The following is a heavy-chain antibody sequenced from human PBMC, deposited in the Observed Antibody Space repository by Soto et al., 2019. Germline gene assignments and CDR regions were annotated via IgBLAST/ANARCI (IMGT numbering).Heavy chain of an antibody. CDR1: GFTFSSYA. CDR3: ARRVYYYDSSGYYPWYFDY. V-gene: IGHV3-23*01. D-gene: IGHD3-22*01. CDR2: ISGSGGST. Sequence: PGGSLRLSCAASGFTFSSYAMSWVRQAPGKGLEWVSAISGSGGSTYYADSVKGRFTISRDNSKNTLYLQMNSLRAEDTAVYYCARRVYYYDSSGYYPWYFDYWGQGTLVTVSS. J-gene: IGHJ4*02.